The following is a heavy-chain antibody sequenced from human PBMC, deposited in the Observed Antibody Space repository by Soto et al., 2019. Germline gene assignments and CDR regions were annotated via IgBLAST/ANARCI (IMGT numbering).Heavy chain of an antibody. J-gene: IGHJ4*02. CDR1: GGSMSSSNW. CDR2: AHQSGRT. Sequence: QVQLQESGPGLVTPSGTLSLTCTVSGGSMSSSNWWNWVRKTPGKGLEWIGEAHQSGRTNYNPSLKSRVTIAVDKAKNRLSLNLRSVTAADTAVYYCARSEATVLDSWGQGTLVTVSS. D-gene: IGHD4-17*01. CDR3: ARSEATVLDS. V-gene: IGHV4-4*02.